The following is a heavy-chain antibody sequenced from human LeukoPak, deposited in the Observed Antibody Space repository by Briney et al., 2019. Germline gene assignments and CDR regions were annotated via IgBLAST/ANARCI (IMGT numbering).Heavy chain of an antibody. CDR1: GYTFTSYD. Sequence: ASVKVSCKASGYTFTSYDINWVRQATGQGLEWMGWMNPNSGNTGYAQKFQGRVTITRDTSASTAYMELSSLRSEDTAVYYCAREDHYYDSSGYPEYFQHWGQGTLVTVSS. V-gene: IGHV1-8*03. CDR2: MNPNSGNT. D-gene: IGHD3-22*01. J-gene: IGHJ1*01. CDR3: AREDHYYDSSGYPEYFQH.